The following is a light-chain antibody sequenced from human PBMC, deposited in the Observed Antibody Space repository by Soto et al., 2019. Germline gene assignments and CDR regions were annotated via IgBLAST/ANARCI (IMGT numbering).Light chain of an antibody. V-gene: IGKV1-12*02. CDR3: QQANSFHFT. Sequence: DIQMTQSPSSVSASVGDRVAITCRARQSISSWLAWYQQKPGKAPKLLIYAASSLQSGVPSRFSGSGSGTDFTLTISSLQPEDFATYYCQQANSFHFTFGPGTRLEIK. J-gene: IGKJ5*01. CDR2: AAS. CDR1: QSISSW.